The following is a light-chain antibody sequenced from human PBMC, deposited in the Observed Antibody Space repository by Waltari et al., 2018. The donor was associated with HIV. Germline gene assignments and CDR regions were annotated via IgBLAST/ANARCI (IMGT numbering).Light chain of an antibody. CDR2: EIS. V-gene: IGLV2-14*01. CDR1: SSYVGGYNY. CDR3: SSYTRNNNV. Sequence: QSALTQPASVSGSPGHSITIPCTGTSSYVGGYNYVSWYQQHPGKAPKLMIYEISNRPSGISNRFSGSKSSNTASLTISGIQAEYEADYYCSSYTRNNNVFGNGTKVTVV. J-gene: IGLJ1*01.